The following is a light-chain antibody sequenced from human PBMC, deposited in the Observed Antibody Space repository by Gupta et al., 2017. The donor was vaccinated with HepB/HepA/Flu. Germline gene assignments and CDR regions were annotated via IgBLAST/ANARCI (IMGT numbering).Light chain of an antibody. J-gene: IGKJ1*01. CDR1: QSVSSY. CDR3: QQRSNCPWT. V-gene: IGKV3-11*01. Sequence: EIVFTQSPATLSLSPGERATLSCRASQSVSSYLAWYQQKPGQAPRLLIYDASNRATGIPARFSGSGSGTEFTLTISSLEPEDFAVYYCQQRSNCPWTFGQGTXVEIK. CDR2: DAS.